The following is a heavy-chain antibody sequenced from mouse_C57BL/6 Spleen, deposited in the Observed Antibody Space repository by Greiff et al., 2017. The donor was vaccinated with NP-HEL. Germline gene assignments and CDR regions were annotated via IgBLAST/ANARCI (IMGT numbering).Heavy chain of an antibody. J-gene: IGHJ2*01. CDR1: GYTFTDYY. V-gene: IGHV1-26*01. Sequence: EVQLQQSGPELVKPGASVKISCKASGYTFTDYYMNWVKQSHGKSLEWIGDINPNNGGTSYNQKFKGKATLTVDKSSSTAYMELRSLTSEDSAVYYCARRWYYYGSSLDYWGQGTTLTVSS. D-gene: IGHD1-1*01. CDR3: ARRWYYYGSSLDY. CDR2: INPNNGGT.